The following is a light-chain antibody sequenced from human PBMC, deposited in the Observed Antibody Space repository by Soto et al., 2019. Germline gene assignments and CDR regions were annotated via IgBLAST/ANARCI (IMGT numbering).Light chain of an antibody. V-gene: IGKV4-1*01. CDR3: QQYYSTPRT. CDR1: QRVLYSSNNKNY. Sequence: DIVMTQSPDSLAVSLGERATINCKSSQRVLYSSNNKNYLAWYQQKPGQPPKLLVYWASTRESGVPDRFSGSGSGTDFTLTINSLQAEDVAVYYCQQYYSTPRTFGQGTKVEIK. J-gene: IGKJ1*01. CDR2: WAS.